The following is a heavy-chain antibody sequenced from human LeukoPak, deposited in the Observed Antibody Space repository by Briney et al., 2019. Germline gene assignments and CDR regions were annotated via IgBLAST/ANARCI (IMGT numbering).Heavy chain of an antibody. J-gene: IGHJ6*02. V-gene: IGHV3-9*01. D-gene: IGHD3-10*01. CDR2: IRWNSGSI. Sequence: GGSLRLSCAASGFTFDDYAMHWVRQAPGKGLEWVSGIRWNSGSIGYADSVKGRFTISRDNAKNSLYLQMNSLRAEDTALYYCAKDIGSGDYYYYGMDVWGQGTTVTVSS. CDR1: GFTFDDYA. CDR3: AKDIGSGDYYYYGMDV.